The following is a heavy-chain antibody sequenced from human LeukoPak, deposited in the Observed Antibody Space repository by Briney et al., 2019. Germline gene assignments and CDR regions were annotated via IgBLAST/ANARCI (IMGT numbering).Heavy chain of an antibody. J-gene: IGHJ4*02. CDR2: IYPGDSDT. CDR1: GYSFTSYW. Sequence: GESLQISCKGSGYSFTSYWIGCGRQMPGKGLEWMGIIYPGDSDTRYSPSFQGQVTISADKSISTAYLQWSSVKASDTAMYYCARSGELLDFDYWGQGTLVTVSS. D-gene: IGHD1-26*01. CDR3: ARSGELLDFDY. V-gene: IGHV5-51*01.